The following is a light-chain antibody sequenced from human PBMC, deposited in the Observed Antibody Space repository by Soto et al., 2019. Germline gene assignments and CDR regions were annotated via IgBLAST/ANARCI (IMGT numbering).Light chain of an antibody. J-gene: IGLJ2*01. CDR3: AAWDDRLNGVV. CDR1: SSNIGSNT. V-gene: IGLV1-44*01. Sequence: QSVLTQPPSASGTPGQRVTISFSGSSSNIGSNTVNCYQQLPGTAPKLLIYSNNQRPSGVPDRFSGSKSGTSASLAISGLQSVDEADYYCAAWDDRLNGVVFGGRTKLTVL. CDR2: SNN.